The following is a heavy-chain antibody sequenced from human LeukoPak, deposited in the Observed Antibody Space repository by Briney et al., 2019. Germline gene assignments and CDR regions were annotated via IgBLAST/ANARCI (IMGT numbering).Heavy chain of an antibody. V-gene: IGHV4-39*01. D-gene: IGHD6-13*01. Sequence: PSETLSLTCTVSGGSISSSSYYWGWLRQPPGKGLEWIGSIYYSGSTYYNPSLKSRVTISVDTSKNQFSLKLSSVTAADTAVYYCARQSPLSSDAFDIWGQGTMVTVSS. J-gene: IGHJ3*02. CDR3: ARQSPLSSDAFDI. CDR2: IYYSGST. CDR1: GGSISSSSYY.